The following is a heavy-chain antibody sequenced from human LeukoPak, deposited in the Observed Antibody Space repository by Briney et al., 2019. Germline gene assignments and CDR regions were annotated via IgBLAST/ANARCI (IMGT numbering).Heavy chain of an antibody. Sequence: ASVKVSCKVSGYTLTELSMHWVRQAPGKGLEWMGGFDPEDGETIYAQKFQGRVTMTEDTSTDTAYIELSSLRSEDTAVYYCATDMRAVAGTSAFDIWGQGTMVTVSS. CDR3: ATDMRAVAGTSAFDI. CDR2: FDPEDGET. D-gene: IGHD6-19*01. CDR1: GYTLTELS. V-gene: IGHV1-24*01. J-gene: IGHJ3*02.